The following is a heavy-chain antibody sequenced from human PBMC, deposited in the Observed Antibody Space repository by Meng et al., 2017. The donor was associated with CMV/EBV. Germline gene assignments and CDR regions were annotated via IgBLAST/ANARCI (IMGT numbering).Heavy chain of an antibody. D-gene: IGHD4-11*01. CDR3: AKASMDYSNYAGYFDY. Sequence: GESLKISCAASGFTFSSYGMHWVRQAPGKGLEWVAFIRYDGSNKYYADSVKGRFTISRDNSKNTLYLQMNGLRAEDTAVYYCAKASMDYSNYAGYFDYWGQGTLVTVSS. J-gene: IGHJ4*02. CDR1: GFTFSSYG. CDR2: IRYDGSNK. V-gene: IGHV3-30*02.